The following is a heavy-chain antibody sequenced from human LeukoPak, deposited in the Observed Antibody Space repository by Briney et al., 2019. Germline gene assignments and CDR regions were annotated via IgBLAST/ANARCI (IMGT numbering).Heavy chain of an antibody. J-gene: IGHJ4*02. D-gene: IGHD2-2*01. Sequence: SVKVSCKASGGTFSSYAISWVRQAPGQGLEWLGGIIPIFGTANYAQKFQGRVTITTDESTSTAYMELSSLRSEDTAVYYCARVRCSSTSCYRPGDYYFDYWGQGTLVTVSS. CDR2: IIPIFGTA. CDR3: ARVRCSSTSCYRPGDYYFDY. CDR1: GGTFSSYA. V-gene: IGHV1-69*05.